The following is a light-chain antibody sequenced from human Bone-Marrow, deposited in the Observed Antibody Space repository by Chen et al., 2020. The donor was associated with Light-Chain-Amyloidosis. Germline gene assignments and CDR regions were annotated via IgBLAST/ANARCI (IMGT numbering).Light chain of an antibody. V-gene: IGKV3-15*01. J-gene: IGKJ1*01. CDR2: GAS. Sequence: EIVMTQAPATLSLSPGERATLSCRASQSVSSNFAWYQQKPGQAPRLLIYGASTTATGIPPRFSGSGSGTEFTLTISSLQSEDFAVYFCQQYNNWPLTFGQGTRVEIK. CDR3: QQYNNWPLT. CDR1: QSVSSN.